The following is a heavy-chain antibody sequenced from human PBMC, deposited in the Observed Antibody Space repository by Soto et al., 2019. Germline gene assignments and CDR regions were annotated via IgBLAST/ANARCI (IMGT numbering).Heavy chain of an antibody. CDR3: AQRLGSRGSFDY. Sequence: TLSLTCSVSGDSIINGYYWAWIRQPPGKAPEWLALIYWNDDKRYSPSLKSRLTITKGTSKNQVVLTMTDMDPVDTGTYYCAQRLGSRGSFDYWGQGSLVTVSS. CDR1: GDSIINGYYW. J-gene: IGHJ4*02. CDR2: IYWNDDK. D-gene: IGHD6-25*01. V-gene: IGHV2-5*01.